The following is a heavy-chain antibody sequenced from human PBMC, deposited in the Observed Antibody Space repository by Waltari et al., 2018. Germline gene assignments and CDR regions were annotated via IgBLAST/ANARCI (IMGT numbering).Heavy chain of an antibody. Sequence: EVQLVESGGGLVKLGGSLRLSCAASGFTFSDYTRSWVRQAPGKGLEWVSGISGLSSYIKYADSVKGRFTISRDNPKNSLYVQLNSLRAEDTAVYYCVRESLHYDRSGSWAYMDVWGKGTTVTVSS. CDR1: GFTFSDYT. D-gene: IGHD3-22*01. V-gene: IGHV3-21*06. CDR2: ISGLSSYI. CDR3: VRESLHYDRSGSWAYMDV. J-gene: IGHJ6*03.